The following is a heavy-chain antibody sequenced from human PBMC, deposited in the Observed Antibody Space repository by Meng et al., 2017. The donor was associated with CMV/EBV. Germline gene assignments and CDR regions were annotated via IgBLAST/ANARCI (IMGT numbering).Heavy chain of an antibody. Sequence: GSLRLSCTVSGGSISSYYWSWIRQPPGKGLEWIGYIYYSGSTNYNPSLKSRVTISVDTSKNQFSLKLSSVTAAATAVYYCARGGGICSGGSCYPLGYYGMDVWGQGTTVTVSS. CDR1: GGSISSYY. CDR2: IYYSGST. CDR3: ARGGGICSGGSCYPLGYYGMDV. J-gene: IGHJ6*02. D-gene: IGHD2-15*01. V-gene: IGHV4-59*01.